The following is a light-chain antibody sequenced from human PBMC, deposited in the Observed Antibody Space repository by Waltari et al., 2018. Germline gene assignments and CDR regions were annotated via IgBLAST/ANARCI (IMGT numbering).Light chain of an antibody. CDR3: QQFETFPRT. CDR1: QNIGYK. CDR2: TAS. J-gene: IGKJ4*01. V-gene: IGKV1-12*01. Sequence: DIQMTQSPSSLPASVVDTVTITCRASQNIGYKIAWYQQKPGKAPPSLTFTASTFQSVVPSRFSGSGSGTDFTLTISSVHPDDFATYYCQQFETFPRTFGGGTKVEI.